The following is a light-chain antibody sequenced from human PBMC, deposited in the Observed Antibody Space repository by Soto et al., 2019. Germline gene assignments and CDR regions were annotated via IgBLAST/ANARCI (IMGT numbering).Light chain of an antibody. CDR3: RQHNNGPAYT. Sequence: EIVMTQSPATLSVSPGERATLSCRASQSVSSNLAWYQQKPGQAPRLLIYGASTRATGIPARFSGRGSGTEFTLTISSQQSEDFAAYYCRQHNNGPAYTFGQGTKLEIK. CDR2: GAS. V-gene: IGKV3-15*01. J-gene: IGKJ2*01. CDR1: QSVSSN.